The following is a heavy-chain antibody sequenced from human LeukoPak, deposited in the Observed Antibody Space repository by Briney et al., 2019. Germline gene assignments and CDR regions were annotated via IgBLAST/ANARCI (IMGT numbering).Heavy chain of an antibody. CDR2: INHSGST. Sequence: SETLSLTCAVYGGSFSGYYWSWIRQPPGKGLEWIGEINHSGSTNYNPSLKSRVTISVDTSKNQFSLKLSSVTAADTAVYYCARVGRGFFLDYWGQGTLVTVSS. CDR1: GGSFSGYY. D-gene: IGHD5-12*01. CDR3: ARVGRGFFLDY. V-gene: IGHV4-34*01. J-gene: IGHJ4*02.